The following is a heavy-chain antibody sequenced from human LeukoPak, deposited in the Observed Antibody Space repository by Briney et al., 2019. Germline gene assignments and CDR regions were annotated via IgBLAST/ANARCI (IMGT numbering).Heavy chain of an antibody. V-gene: IGHV3-53*01. D-gene: IGHD2-15*01. CDR2: MYSAGNT. Sequence: PGGSLRLSCAVSGFTVSSNYMTWVRQAPGKGLEWVSIMYSAGNTYYADSVKGRFTISRDNSKNTLYLQMNSLRAEDTAVYYCSRQRRYCSGDNCYSGLDSWGQGTLVTVSS. J-gene: IGHJ4*02. CDR1: GFTVSSNY. CDR3: SRQRRYCSGDNCYSGLDS.